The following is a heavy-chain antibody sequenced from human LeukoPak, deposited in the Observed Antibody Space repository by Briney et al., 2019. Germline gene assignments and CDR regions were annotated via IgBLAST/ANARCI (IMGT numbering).Heavy chain of an antibody. CDR3: ASGGFPRSIVGAQWGAFDI. V-gene: IGHV3-23*01. D-gene: IGHD1-26*01. CDR2: ISGSGGST. J-gene: IGHJ3*02. Sequence: PGGSLRLSCAASGFTFSSYAMSWVRQAPGKGLEWVSAISGSGGSTYYADSVKGRFTISRDNSKNTLYLQMNSLRAEDTAVYYCASGGFPRSIVGAQWGAFDIWGQGTMVTVSS. CDR1: GFTFSSYA.